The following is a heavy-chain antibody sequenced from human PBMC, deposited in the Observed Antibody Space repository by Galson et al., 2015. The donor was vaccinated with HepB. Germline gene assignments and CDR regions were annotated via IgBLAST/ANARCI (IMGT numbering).Heavy chain of an antibody. Sequence: SVKVSCKASGYTFTSYAMNWVRQAPGQGLEWMGWINTNTGNPTYAQGFTGRFVFSLDTSVSTAYLQISSLKAEDTAVYYCARDLGTYDFWSGYYTWDWFDPWGQGTLVTVSS. CDR2: INTNTGNP. CDR3: ARDLGTYDFWSGYYTWDWFDP. CDR1: GYTFTSYA. V-gene: IGHV7-4-1*02. J-gene: IGHJ5*02. D-gene: IGHD3-3*01.